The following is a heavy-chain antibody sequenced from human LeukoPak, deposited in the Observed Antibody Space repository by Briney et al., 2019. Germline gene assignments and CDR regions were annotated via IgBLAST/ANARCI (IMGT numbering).Heavy chain of an antibody. CDR2: MYHSGNT. Sequence: SETLSLTCIVSGGSISSSGYYWGWIRQPPRKVLEWIGSMYHSGNTYYNPSLKSRVIISVDTSKNQFSLKLSSVTAADTAVYYCARHAMVAAPIDYWGQGTLVTVSS. D-gene: IGHD2-15*01. CDR1: GGSISSSGYY. V-gene: IGHV4-39*01. J-gene: IGHJ4*02. CDR3: ARHAMVAAPIDY.